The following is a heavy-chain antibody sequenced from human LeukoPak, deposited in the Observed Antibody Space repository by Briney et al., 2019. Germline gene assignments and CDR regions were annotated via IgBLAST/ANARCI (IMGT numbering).Heavy chain of an antibody. D-gene: IGHD3-3*01. CDR1: GGSISSGGYY. CDR3: ARTSLTISSDY. Sequence: PSETLSLTCTVSGGSISSGGYYWSWIRQHPGKGLEWIGYIYYSGSTYYNPSLKSRVTIPVDTSKNQFSLKLSSVTAADTAVYYCARTSLTISSDYWGQGTLVTVSS. J-gene: IGHJ4*02. V-gene: IGHV4-31*03. CDR2: IYYSGST.